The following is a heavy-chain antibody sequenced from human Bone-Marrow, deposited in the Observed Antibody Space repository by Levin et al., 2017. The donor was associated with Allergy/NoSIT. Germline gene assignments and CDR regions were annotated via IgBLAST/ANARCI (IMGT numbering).Heavy chain of an antibody. CDR1: GASINSYY. Sequence: SETLSLTCNVSGASINSYYWSWIRQPPGKGLEWIGYTYYSGNTNYNPSLKSRVTISVDTSKNQFSLKLNSVTAADTALYYCARDKSGTYFSFEDWGQGTPVTVSS. J-gene: IGHJ4*02. CDR3: ARDKSGTYFSFED. V-gene: IGHV4-59*01. D-gene: IGHD1-26*01. CDR2: TYYSGNT.